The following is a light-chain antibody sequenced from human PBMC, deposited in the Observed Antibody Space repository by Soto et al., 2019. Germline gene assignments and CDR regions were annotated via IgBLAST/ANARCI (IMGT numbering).Light chain of an antibody. V-gene: IGKV3-15*01. CDR2: GAS. CDR3: QQYNNWPT. J-gene: IGKJ3*01. CDR1: QSVSSN. Sequence: EIVMTQSPATLSVSPGERSTLSCRASQSVSSNSAWYQQKPGQAPRLLIYGASTRATDISARFSGSGSGTVFTLTISRLRYEDFAVYYCQQYNNWPTFGPGTKVDIK.